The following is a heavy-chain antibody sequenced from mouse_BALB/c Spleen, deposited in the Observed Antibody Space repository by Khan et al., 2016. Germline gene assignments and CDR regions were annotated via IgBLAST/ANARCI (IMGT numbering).Heavy chain of an antibody. D-gene: IGHD1-1*01. Sequence: EVELVESGGGLVQPGGSLRLSCATSGFTFTDYYMSWVRQPPGKALEWLGFIRNKANGYTTEYSASVKGRFTLSRDNSQSILYLQMNTLRAEDSATDYCVRDGYYYGSRYWYFDVWGAGTTVTVSS. V-gene: IGHV7-3*02. CDR1: GFTFTDYY. J-gene: IGHJ1*01. CDR3: VRDGYYYGSRYWYFDV. CDR2: IRNKANGYTT.